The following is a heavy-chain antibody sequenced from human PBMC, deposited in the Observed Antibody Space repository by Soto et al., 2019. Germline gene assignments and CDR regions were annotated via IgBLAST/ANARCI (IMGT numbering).Heavy chain of an antibody. Sequence: SETLSLTCTVSGGSISSNNYYWGWIRQPPGKGLEWIGSLYYGGTTYYNPSLKGRVTISVDTSKKQFYLMLASVTAADTAVYYCATRLFLEKLYFEYWGQRTQVTVSS. CDR3: ATRLFLEKLYFEY. CDR1: GGSISSNNYY. J-gene: IGHJ4*02. V-gene: IGHV4-39*01. CDR2: LYYGGTT.